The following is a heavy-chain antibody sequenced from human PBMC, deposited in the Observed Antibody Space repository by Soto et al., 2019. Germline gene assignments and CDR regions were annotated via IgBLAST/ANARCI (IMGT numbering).Heavy chain of an antibody. J-gene: IGHJ4*02. CDR2: INGDGSTA. CDR3: ARPRYDGSGTPFDH. V-gene: IGHV3-74*01. CDR1: GFTFSSYW. D-gene: IGHD3-22*01. Sequence: EVQLVESGGGLVQPGGSLRLSCAASGFTFSSYWMHWVRQAPGKGLGWVSGINGDGSTATYADSVKGRFIISRDNAKNMLYLQMNSLTAEGTAVYYCARPRYDGSGTPFDHWGQGTLVTVSS.